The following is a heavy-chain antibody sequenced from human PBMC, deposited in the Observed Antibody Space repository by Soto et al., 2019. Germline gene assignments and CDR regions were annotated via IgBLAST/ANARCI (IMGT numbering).Heavy chain of an antibody. V-gene: IGHV3-30-3*01. J-gene: IGHJ4*02. Sequence: GGSLRLSCAAFGFTFSSYAMHWVRQAPGKGLEWVAVISYDGSNKYYADSVKGRFTISRDNSKNTLYLQMNSLRAEDTAVYYCARALGLRSGHFDYWGQGTLVTVSS. CDR3: ARALGLRSGHFDY. CDR2: ISYDGSNK. D-gene: IGHD1-7*01. CDR1: GFTFSSYA.